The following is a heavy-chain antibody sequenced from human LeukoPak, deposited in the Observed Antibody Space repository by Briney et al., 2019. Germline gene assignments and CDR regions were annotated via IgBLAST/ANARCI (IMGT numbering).Heavy chain of an antibody. J-gene: IGHJ3*02. CDR3: ARTIGGYSDPLGGAFDI. D-gene: IGHD1-26*01. CDR2: ISYDGSNK. CDR1: GFTFSSYA. V-gene: IGHV3-30-3*01. Sequence: GGSLRLSCAASGFTFSSYAMHWVRQAPGKGLEWVAVISYDGSNKYYADSVEGRFTISRDNSKNTLYLQMNSLRAEDTAVYYCARTIGGYSDPLGGAFDIWGQGTMVTVSS.